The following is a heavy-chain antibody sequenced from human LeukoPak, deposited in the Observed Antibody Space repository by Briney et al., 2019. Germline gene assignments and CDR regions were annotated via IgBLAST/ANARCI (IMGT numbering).Heavy chain of an antibody. D-gene: IGHD6-13*01. CDR1: GFTVSGNY. CDR3: ARDLMGIAYRGAFYY. Sequence: GGSLRLSCAVSGFTVSGNYMSWVRQAPGKGLEWVSLIYSGGTTYYADSVKGPFTISRDNSKNTLYLQMNSLRAEDTAVYYCARDLMGIAYRGAFYYWGQGTLVTVSS. CDR2: IYSGGTT. J-gene: IGHJ4*02. V-gene: IGHV3-53*01.